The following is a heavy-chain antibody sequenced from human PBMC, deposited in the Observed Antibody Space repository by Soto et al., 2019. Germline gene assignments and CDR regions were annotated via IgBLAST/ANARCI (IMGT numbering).Heavy chain of an antibody. CDR1: GFTFSSYA. J-gene: IGHJ4*02. CDR3: AKDPSSSSWRRKQLIDY. D-gene: IGHD6-13*01. Sequence: GGSLRLSCAASGFTFSSYAMSWVRQAPGKGLEWVSAISGSGGSTYYADSVKGRFTISSDNSKNTLYLQMNSLSAEDTAVYYCAKDPSSSSWRRKQLIDYWGQGTLVTVSS. CDR2: ISGSGGST. V-gene: IGHV3-23*01.